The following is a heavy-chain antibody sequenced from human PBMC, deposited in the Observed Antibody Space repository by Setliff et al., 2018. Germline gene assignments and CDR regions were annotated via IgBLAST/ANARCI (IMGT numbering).Heavy chain of an antibody. Sequence: GGSLRLSCAASEFTFRNYYMHWVRQAPGKGLEWISYISTSSGTRYYADSVKGRFTISRDNANQSLYLQMNSLRAEDTAVYYCARLALTGYDSSGYYYALEYYYYMDVWGKGTTVTVSS. V-gene: IGHV3-48*01. D-gene: IGHD3-22*01. CDR3: ARLALTGYDSSGYYYALEYYYYMDV. CDR2: ISTSSGTR. J-gene: IGHJ6*03. CDR1: EFTFRNYY.